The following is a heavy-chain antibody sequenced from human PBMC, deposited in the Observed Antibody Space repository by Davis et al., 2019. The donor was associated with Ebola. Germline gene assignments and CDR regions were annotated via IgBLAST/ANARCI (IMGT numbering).Heavy chain of an antibody. CDR1: GYTFTSYA. V-gene: IGHV1-3*01. CDR2: INAGNGNT. Sequence: ASVKVSCKASGYTFTSYAMHWVRQAPGQRLEWMGWINAGNGNTKYSQKFQGRVTITRDTSASTAYMELSSLRSEDTAVYYCARANGYGSGSYYFDYWGQGTLVTVSS. CDR3: ARANGYGSGSYYFDY. J-gene: IGHJ4*02. D-gene: IGHD3-10*01.